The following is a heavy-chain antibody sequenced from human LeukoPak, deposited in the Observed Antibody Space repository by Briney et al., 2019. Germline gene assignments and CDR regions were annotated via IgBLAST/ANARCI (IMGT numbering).Heavy chain of an antibody. CDR1: GYTFTGYY. Sequence: GASVKVSCKASGYTFTGYYMRWVRQAPGQGLEWMGWINPNSGGTNYAQKFQGRVTMTRDTSISTAYMELSRLRSDDTAVYYCARDRGDDINWFDPWGQGTLVAVSS. J-gene: IGHJ5*02. CDR2: INPNSGGT. V-gene: IGHV1-2*02. CDR3: ARDRGDDINWFDP. D-gene: IGHD3-9*01.